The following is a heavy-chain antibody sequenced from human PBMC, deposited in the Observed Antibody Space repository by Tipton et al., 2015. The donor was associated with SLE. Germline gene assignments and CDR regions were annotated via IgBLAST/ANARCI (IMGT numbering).Heavy chain of an antibody. CDR2: IYYSGDT. CDR1: GGSISSYF. J-gene: IGHJ5*02. D-gene: IGHD5-12*01. CDR3: ANDYGGSRGYDNCFDP. V-gene: IGHV4-59*01. Sequence: TLSLTCTVSGGSISSYFWTWIRQSPGKGLEWIGYIYYSGDTNYNPSLKSRVTISADTSKNQFSLKVSSVTAADSAVYYCANDYGGSRGYDNCFDPWGQGILVTVSS.